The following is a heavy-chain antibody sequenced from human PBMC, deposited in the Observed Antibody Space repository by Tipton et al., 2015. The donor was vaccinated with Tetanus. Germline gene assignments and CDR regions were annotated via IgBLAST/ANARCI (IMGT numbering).Heavy chain of an antibody. V-gene: IGHV4-39*01. CDR3: ARQQIGYFTPFDY. CDR1: GASIRGGTFY. Sequence: TLSLTCTVSGASIRGGTFYWGWIRQPPGKGLEWIGSIYESGDTYYIPSLKSRVTISVGTSTNQFSLTLNSMAAADTGVFYCARQQIGYFTPFDYWGQGKLVTVSS. J-gene: IGHJ4*02. D-gene: IGHD3-3*01. CDR2: IYESGDT.